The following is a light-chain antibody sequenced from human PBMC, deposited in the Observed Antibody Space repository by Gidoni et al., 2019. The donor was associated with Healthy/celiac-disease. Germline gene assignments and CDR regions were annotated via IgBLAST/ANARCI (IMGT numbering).Light chain of an antibody. J-gene: IGKJ2*01. CDR2: DSS. V-gene: IGKV1-39*01. CDR3: QQSYSTTPT. Sequence: DIQMTQSPSSLSASVGDRVTITCRASQSISSYVNWYQQKPGKAPKLMIYDSSSLQSGVPSRFSGSGSGTDFTLTISSLQPEDFSTYYCQQSYSTTPTFGQGTKLEIK. CDR1: QSISSY.